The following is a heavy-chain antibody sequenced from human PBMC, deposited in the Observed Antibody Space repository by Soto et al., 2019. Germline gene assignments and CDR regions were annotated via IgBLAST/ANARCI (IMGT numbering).Heavy chain of an antibody. CDR2: IYSSGSP. CDR1: GGSVSSGSHY. V-gene: IGHV4-61*01. J-gene: IGHJ6*02. Sequence: QVQLQESGPRLVKPLETLSLTCTVSGGSVSSGSHYWSWLRQPPGKGLEWIGYIYSSGSPDSNPSLTSRVTISVDTSKNQFSLNLSSVAAADTAIYYCARWSPDSYFYGMDVWGQGTTVTVSS. D-gene: IGHD2-15*01. CDR3: ARWSPDSYFYGMDV.